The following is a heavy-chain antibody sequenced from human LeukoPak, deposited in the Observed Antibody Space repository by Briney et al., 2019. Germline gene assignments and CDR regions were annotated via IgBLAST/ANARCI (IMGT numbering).Heavy chain of an antibody. D-gene: IGHD4-23*01. Sequence: GGSLRLSCAVSGFSFSSFVMRWVRQAPGKGLEWVAAILPDGGNKHYADSVKGRVTISRDNSKNTLYLQMNSLRAEDTALYYCAIMTTVVTNFDYWGQGTLVTVSS. CDR1: GFSFSSFV. CDR3: AIMTTVVTNFDY. V-gene: IGHV3-30-3*01. J-gene: IGHJ4*02. CDR2: ILPDGGNK.